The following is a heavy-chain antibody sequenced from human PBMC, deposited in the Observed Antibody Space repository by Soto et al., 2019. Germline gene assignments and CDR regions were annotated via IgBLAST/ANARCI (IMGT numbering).Heavy chain of an antibody. J-gene: IGHJ4*02. CDR2: ISTYTGNT. V-gene: IGHV1-18*01. D-gene: IGHD2-15*01. CDR3: ARDVGVSTLPYYFDY. CDR1: GYTFTSHG. Sequence: GASVKVSCKASGYTFTSHGVSWVRQAPGQGLEWMGWISTYTGNTNYAQKVQDRVSMTTDTSTSTAYMELRSLRSDDTAVYYCARDVGVSTLPYYFDYWGQGTLVTVSS.